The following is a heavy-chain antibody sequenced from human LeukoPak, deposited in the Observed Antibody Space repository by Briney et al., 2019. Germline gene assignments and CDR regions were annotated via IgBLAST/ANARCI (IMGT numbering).Heavy chain of an antibody. V-gene: IGHV3-33*01. J-gene: IGHJ5*02. CDR3: ARDYASSGYYS. CDR1: GFTFSNYG. Sequence: GGSLRLSCAASGFTFSNYGMHWVRQAPGKGLEWVAVIWYDGSNKYYADPVKGRFTISRDNSKNTLYLQMNSLRAEDTAMYHCARDYASSGYYSWGQGTQVTVSS. D-gene: IGHD3-22*01. CDR2: IWYDGSNK.